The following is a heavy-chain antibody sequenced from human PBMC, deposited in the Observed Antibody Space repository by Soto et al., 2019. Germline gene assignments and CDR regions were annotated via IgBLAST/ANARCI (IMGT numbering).Heavy chain of an antibody. J-gene: IGHJ6*02. CDR3: ARDFILTGYYDGGYYYYGMDV. CDR2: IYYSGST. Sequence: PSETLSLTCTVSGGSISSGDYYWSWIRQPPGKGLEWIEYIYYSGSTYYNPSLKSRVTISVDTSKNQFSLKLSSVTAADTAVYYCARDFILTGYYDGGYYYYGMDVWGQGTTVTVSS. D-gene: IGHD3-9*01. CDR1: GGSISSGDYY. V-gene: IGHV4-30-4*02.